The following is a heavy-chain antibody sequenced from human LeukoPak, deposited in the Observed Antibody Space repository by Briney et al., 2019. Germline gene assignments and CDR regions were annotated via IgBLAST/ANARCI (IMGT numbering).Heavy chain of an antibody. CDR2: ISISSSYI. J-gene: IGHJ4*02. Sequence: PGGSLRLSCAASGFTFSRYSMNWVRQAPGKGLEWVSSISISSSYIYYADSVKGRFTMSRDNAKNTLYLQMNSLRAEDTAVYYCAKDVSRIAAAGTPDYWGQGTLVTVSS. CDR3: AKDVSRIAAAGTPDY. D-gene: IGHD6-13*01. V-gene: IGHV3-21*01. CDR1: GFTFSRYS.